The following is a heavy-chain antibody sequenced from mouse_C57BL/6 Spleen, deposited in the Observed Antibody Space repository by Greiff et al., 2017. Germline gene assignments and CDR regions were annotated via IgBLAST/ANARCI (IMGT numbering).Heavy chain of an antibody. CDR3: TRNPLITTVVDYYAMDY. CDR2: IYPRSGNT. V-gene: IGHV1-81*01. Sequence: QVQLKQSGAELARPGASVKLSCKASGYTFTSYGISWVKQRTGQGLEWIGEIYPRSGNTYYNEKFKGKATLTADKSSSTAYMELRSLTSEDSAVYFCTRNPLITTVVDYYAMDYWGQGTSVTVSS. CDR1: GYTFTSYG. J-gene: IGHJ4*01. D-gene: IGHD1-1*01.